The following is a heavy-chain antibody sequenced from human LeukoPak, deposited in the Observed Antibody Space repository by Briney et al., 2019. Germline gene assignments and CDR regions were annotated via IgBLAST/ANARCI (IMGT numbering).Heavy chain of an antibody. CDR2: IYYSKNT. V-gene: IGHV4-39*01. J-gene: IGHJ4*02. Sequence: SETLSLTCTVSGGSISSSSAYWVWIRQPPGKGLEWIGSIYYSKNTYYTPSLKSRVTISADTSKNQFSLTLGSVSATDTAVYYCVSPRGFSYGYFDYWGQGTLVTVSS. CDR3: VSPRGFSYGYFDY. D-gene: IGHD5-18*01. CDR1: GGSISSSSAY.